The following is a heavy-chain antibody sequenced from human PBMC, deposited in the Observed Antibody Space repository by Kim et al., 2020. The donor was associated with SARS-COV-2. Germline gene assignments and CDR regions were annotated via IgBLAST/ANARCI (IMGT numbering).Heavy chain of an antibody. V-gene: IGHV3-23*01. CDR3: AKASTTATTRWVDP. J-gene: IGHJ5*02. D-gene: IGHD4-17*01. Sequence: ADSVRGRFALSRDNSKNTMFRQMNSRRAEDTAVYYCAKASTTATTRWVDPWGQGTLVTVSS.